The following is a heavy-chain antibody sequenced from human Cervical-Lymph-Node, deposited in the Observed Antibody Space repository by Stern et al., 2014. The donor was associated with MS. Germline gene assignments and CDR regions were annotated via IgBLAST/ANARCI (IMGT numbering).Heavy chain of an antibody. CDR3: ARGSSGGSGYGMDV. V-gene: IGHV4-4*02. Sequence: QLQLQESGPGLVKPSGTLSLTCAVSGDSVRRRNWWPWVRQSPGKGLQWIGKVFDSGSTHYNPSLKSRVIISIDRSKTHFSLTLTSGTAADTAVYYCARGSSGGSGYGMDVWGQGTTIIVSS. J-gene: IGHJ6*02. D-gene: IGHD2-15*01. CDR2: VFDSGST. CDR1: GDSVRRRNW.